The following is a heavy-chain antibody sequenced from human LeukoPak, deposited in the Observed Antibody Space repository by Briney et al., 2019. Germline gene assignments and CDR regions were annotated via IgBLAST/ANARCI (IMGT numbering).Heavy chain of an antibody. Sequence: ASVKVSCKASGYTFTSDVISWVRQARGQGLEWMGWINPNSGGTNYAQKFQGRVTMTRDTSISTAYMELSRLRSDDTAVYYCARGESGSGWYESYYYYYMDVWGKGTTVTISS. D-gene: IGHD6-19*01. CDR3: ARGESGSGWYESYYYYYMDV. CDR2: INPNSGGT. J-gene: IGHJ6*03. V-gene: IGHV1-2*02. CDR1: GYTFTSDV.